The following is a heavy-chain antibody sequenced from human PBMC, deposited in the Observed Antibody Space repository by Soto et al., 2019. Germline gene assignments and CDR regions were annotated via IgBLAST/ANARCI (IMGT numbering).Heavy chain of an antibody. CDR2: IYRGDAT. CDR3: ARDRSDSSRADSFDI. J-gene: IGHJ3*02. D-gene: IGHD6-25*01. CDR1: GFSVSDNY. Sequence: GSLRLSCAVPGFSVSDNYMSWVRQAPGKGLEWVSVIYRGDATHYADSVKGRFTISRDNSKSTVYLQMNSLRAEDTAVYYCARDRSDSSRADSFDIWGQGTMVTVSS. V-gene: IGHV3-53*01.